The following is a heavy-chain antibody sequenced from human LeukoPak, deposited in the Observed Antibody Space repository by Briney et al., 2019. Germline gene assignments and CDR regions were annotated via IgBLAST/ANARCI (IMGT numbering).Heavy chain of an antibody. CDR3: ARGRKQWLPYAFDI. CDR1: GYSISSGYY. J-gene: IGHJ3*02. D-gene: IGHD6-19*01. CDR2: INHSGST. Sequence: PSETLSLTCTVSGYSISSGYYWSWIRQPPGKGLEWIGEINHSGSTNYNPSLKSRVTISVDTSKNQLSLKLSSVTAADTAVYYCARGRKQWLPYAFDIWGQGTMVTVSS. V-gene: IGHV4-38-2*02.